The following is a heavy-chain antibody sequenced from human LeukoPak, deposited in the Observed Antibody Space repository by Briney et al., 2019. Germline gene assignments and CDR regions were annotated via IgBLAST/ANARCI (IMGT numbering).Heavy chain of an antibody. CDR1: GGTFRSNA. V-gene: IGHV1-69*13. CDR2: ITPIFGTA. J-gene: IGHJ4*02. D-gene: IGHD4-23*01. Sequence: SVKVSCTASGGTFRSNAISWVRQAPGQGLEWMGGITPIFGTANYAQKFQGRVTITAVESMSTAYMEPSSLRSEDTAVYYCARGWLAETTVVTPYNYWGQGTLVTVSS. CDR3: ARGWLAETTVVTPYNY.